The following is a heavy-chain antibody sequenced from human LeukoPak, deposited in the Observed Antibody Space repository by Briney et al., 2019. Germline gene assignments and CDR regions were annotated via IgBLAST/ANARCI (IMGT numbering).Heavy chain of an antibody. D-gene: IGHD6-6*01. Sequence: GASVKVSCKASGGTFSSYAISWVRQAPGQGLEWMGGIIPIFGTANYAQKFQGRVTITADKSTSTAYMELSSLRSEDTAVYYCARPSSPIAARPGSAKYYYYYMDVWGKGTTVTVSS. CDR3: ARPSSPIAARPGSAKYYYYYMDV. CDR2: IIPIFGTA. CDR1: GGTFSSYA. V-gene: IGHV1-69*06. J-gene: IGHJ6*03.